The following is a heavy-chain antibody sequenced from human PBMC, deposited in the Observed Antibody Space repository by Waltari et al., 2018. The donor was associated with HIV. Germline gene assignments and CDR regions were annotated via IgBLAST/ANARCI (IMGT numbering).Heavy chain of an antibody. CDR1: GFTFSSYW. J-gene: IGHJ3*02. CDR2: INSDGSST. CDR3: ARLGYVWGSYRSPRAFDI. Sequence: EVQLVESGGGLVQPGGSLRLSCAASGFTFSSYWMHWVRQAPGKRLVWVSRINSDGSSTSYADSVKGRFTISRDNAKNTLYLQMNSLRAEDTAVYYCARLGYVWGSYRSPRAFDIWGQGTMVTVSS. V-gene: IGHV3-74*01. D-gene: IGHD3-16*02.